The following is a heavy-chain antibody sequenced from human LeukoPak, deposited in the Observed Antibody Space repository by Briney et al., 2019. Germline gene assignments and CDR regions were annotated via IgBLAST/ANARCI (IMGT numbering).Heavy chain of an antibody. J-gene: IGHJ3*02. Sequence: SGTLSLTCGVSGGSISSSGYYWGWIRQPPGKGLEWIGSIYYSGSTYYNPSLKSRVTIFVDTSKNQFSLKLSSVTAADTAVYYCALGVAEDVLDIWGQGTMVTVSS. CDR1: GGSISSSGYY. CDR3: ALGVAEDVLDI. V-gene: IGHV4-39*01. CDR2: IYYSGST.